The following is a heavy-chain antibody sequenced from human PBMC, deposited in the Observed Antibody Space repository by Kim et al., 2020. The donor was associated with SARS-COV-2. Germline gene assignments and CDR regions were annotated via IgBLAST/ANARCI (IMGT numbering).Heavy chain of an antibody. CDR2: ITTSLGNP. J-gene: IGHJ4*02. CDR1: GYIFTTYS. V-gene: IGHV7-4-1*02. Sequence: ASVKVSCKASGYIFTTYSISWIQAPGQGLEWMGLITTSLGNPTYAQNFTGRFVFSLDTSVSTAYLQISSLRTDDTAIYYCARYHFDTSGPVGGFDYGGPVGGFDSWGQGTLVTVSS. D-gene: IGHD4-17*01. CDR3: ARYHFDTSGPVGGFDYGGPVGGFDS.